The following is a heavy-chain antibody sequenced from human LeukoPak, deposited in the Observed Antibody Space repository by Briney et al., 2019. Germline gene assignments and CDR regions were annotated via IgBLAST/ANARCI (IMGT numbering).Heavy chain of an antibody. J-gene: IGHJ4*02. CDR1: GVTLRNYG. CDR3: TTKVMRGNLGDDYDD. D-gene: IGHD5-12*01. Sequence: GGSLRLSCSVSGVTLRNYGMHWVRQAPGKGLEWVALISSDGIDKLYGASVKGRFTISRDDSKSTLYLQMNSLTAEDTAVYYCTTKVMRGNLGDDYDDWGQGTLVTVSS. V-gene: IGHV3-30*03. CDR2: ISSDGIDK.